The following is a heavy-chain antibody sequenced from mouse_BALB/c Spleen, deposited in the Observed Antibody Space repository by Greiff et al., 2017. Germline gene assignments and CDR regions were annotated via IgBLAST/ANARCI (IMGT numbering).Heavy chain of an antibody. CDR2: INPNNGGT. V-gene: IGHV1-18*01. J-gene: IGHJ2*01. D-gene: IGHD2-3*01. CDR1: GYTFTDYN. CDR3: AREDDGYTGYFDY. Sequence: VQLKESGPELVKPGASVKIPCKASGYTFTDYNMDWVKQSHGKSLEWIGDINPNNGGTIYNQKFKGKATLTVDKSSSTAYMELRSLTSEDTAVYYCAREDDGYTGYFDYWGQGTTLTVSS.